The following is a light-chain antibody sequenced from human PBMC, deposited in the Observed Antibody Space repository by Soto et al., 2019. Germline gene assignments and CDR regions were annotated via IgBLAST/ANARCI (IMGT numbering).Light chain of an antibody. CDR2: GAS. J-gene: IGKJ1*01. Sequence: DIQMTQSPSSLSASVGDRVTITCRTSENINSCLNWYQQKPGKAPKLLIYGASSLQSGVPLRFSGSGSGTHFSLTISSLQPEDLATYYCQESYSPLWGTCGQGTKVDIK. CDR1: ENINSC. V-gene: IGKV1-39*01. CDR3: QESYSPLWGT.